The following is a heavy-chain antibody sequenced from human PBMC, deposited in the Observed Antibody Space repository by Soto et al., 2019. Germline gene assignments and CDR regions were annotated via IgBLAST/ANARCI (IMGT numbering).Heavy chain of an antibody. D-gene: IGHD3-22*01. CDR3: ARGTSYYDSSGYYFDY. J-gene: IGHJ4*02. CDR1: GGSFSGYY. V-gene: IGHV4-34*01. Sequence: QVQLQQWGAGLLKPSETLSLTCAVYGGSFSGYYWSWIRQPPGKGLEWIGEINHSGSTNYNPSLRSRATISVDTSKNQFSLKLSSVTAADTAVYYCARGTSYYDSSGYYFDYWGQGTLVTVSS. CDR2: INHSGST.